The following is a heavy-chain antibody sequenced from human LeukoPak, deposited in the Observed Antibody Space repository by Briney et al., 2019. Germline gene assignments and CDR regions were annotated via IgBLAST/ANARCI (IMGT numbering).Heavy chain of an antibody. CDR3: ARSELGMDWYFDL. CDR1: GYTFTSYG. Sequence: ASVKVSCKASGYTFTSYGISWVRQAPGQGLEWMGWISAYNGNTNYAQKLQSRVTMTTDTSTSTAYMELRSLRSDDTAVYYRARSELGMDWYFDLWGRGTLVTVSS. V-gene: IGHV1-18*04. D-gene: IGHD7-27*01. J-gene: IGHJ2*01. CDR2: ISAYNGNT.